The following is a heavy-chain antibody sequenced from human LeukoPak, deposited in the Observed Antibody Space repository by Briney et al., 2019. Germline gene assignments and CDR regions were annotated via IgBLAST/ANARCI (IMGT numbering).Heavy chain of an antibody. D-gene: IGHD3-22*01. Sequence: GGSLRLSCAASGFTFSDYYMSWIRLAPGKGLEWVSYISSSGSTIYYADSVKGRFTISRDNAKNSLYLQMNSLRAEDTAVYYCARVYSSGYSEDPDYWGQGTLVTVSS. CDR1: GFTFSDYY. CDR2: ISSSGSTI. CDR3: ARVYSSGYSEDPDY. V-gene: IGHV3-11*01. J-gene: IGHJ4*02.